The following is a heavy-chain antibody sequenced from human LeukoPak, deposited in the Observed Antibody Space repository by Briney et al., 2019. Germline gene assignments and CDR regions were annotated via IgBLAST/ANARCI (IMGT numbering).Heavy chain of an antibody. V-gene: IGHV3-7*01. CDR2: INQDGSEK. CDR3: ARVEPPYYGSGHKY. D-gene: IGHD3-10*01. CDR1: GFTFSTYW. J-gene: IGHJ4*02. Sequence: PGGSLRLSCAASGFTFSTYWVSWVRQAPGKGLEWVANINQDGSEKYYVDSVKGRLTISRDNAKNSLYLQMNSLRAEDTAVYYCARVEPPYYGSGHKYWGQGTLVTVSS.